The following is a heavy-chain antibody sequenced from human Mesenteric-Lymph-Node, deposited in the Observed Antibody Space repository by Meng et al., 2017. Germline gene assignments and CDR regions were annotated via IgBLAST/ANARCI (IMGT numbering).Heavy chain of an antibody. V-gene: IGHV4-31*03. Sequence: GRRREAGPVLVKPSQTLSLTCTVSGGSFSSGGYYWSWISQHPGKGLEWIGYIYYSGSTYYNPSLKSRVTISVDTSKNQFSLKLSSVTAADTAVYYCARGPSRWLQFSFDYWGQGTLVTVSS. CDR2: IYYSGST. CDR1: GGSFSSGGYY. CDR3: ARGPSRWLQFSFDY. J-gene: IGHJ4*02. D-gene: IGHD5-24*01.